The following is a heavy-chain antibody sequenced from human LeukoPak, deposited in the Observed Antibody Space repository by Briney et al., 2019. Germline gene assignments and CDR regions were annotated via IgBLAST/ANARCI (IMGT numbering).Heavy chain of an antibody. V-gene: IGHV4-39*07. Sequence: SETLSLTCTVSGGSISSSSYYWGWIRQPPGKGLEWIGSIYYSGSTYYNPSLTSRVSISVDTSKNQFSLKLSSVTAADTAVYYCAIISSGYYRFDYWGQGTLVTVSS. CDR3: AIISSGYYRFDY. J-gene: IGHJ4*02. D-gene: IGHD3-22*01. CDR1: GGSISSSSYY. CDR2: IYYSGST.